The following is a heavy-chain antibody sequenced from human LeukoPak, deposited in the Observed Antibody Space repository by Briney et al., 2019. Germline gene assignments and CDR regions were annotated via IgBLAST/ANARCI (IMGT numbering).Heavy chain of an antibody. V-gene: IGHV3-64*01. CDR1: GFTFSTYA. CDR3: ARSYDFWSGYMDV. D-gene: IGHD3-3*01. CDR2: ISSNGGST. J-gene: IGHJ6*03. Sequence: GGSLRLSCAASGFTFSTYAMHWVRQAPGKGLEYVSGISSNGGSTFYANSVNGRFTIFRDNSETTVYLQMGSLRTEDMAVYYCARSYDFWSGYMDVWGKGTTVTVSS.